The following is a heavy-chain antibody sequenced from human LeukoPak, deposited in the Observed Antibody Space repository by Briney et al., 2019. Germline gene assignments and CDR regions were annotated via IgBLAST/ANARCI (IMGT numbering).Heavy chain of an antibody. Sequence: SETLSLTCTVSGGSISSGSYYWNWIRQPAGKGLEWIGRIYTSGRTNSNPSFQSRVTISVDTSKNQFSLDLRSVTAADTAVYYCARGSTAGAMGHYWGQGTLVSVPS. D-gene: IGHD1-26*01. CDR1: GGSISSGSYY. CDR3: ARGSTAGAMGHY. CDR2: IYTSGRT. V-gene: IGHV4-61*02. J-gene: IGHJ4*02.